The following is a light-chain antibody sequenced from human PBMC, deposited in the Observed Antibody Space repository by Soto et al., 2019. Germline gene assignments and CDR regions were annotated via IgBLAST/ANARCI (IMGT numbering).Light chain of an antibody. V-gene: IGLV2-14*01. J-gene: IGLJ2*01. CDR1: SSDVGGYNY. CDR2: EVT. CDR3: TSYTSNTTLV. Sequence: QSALTQPASVSGSPGQSITLSCTGTSSDVGGYNYVSWYQHHPGKAPKLMIYEVTNRPSGVSDRFSASKSGNTASLTISGLQAEDEADYYCTSYTSNTTLVLGGGTKLTVL.